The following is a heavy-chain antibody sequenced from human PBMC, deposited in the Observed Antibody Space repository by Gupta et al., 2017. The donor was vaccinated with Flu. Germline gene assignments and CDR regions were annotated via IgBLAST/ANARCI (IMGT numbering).Heavy chain of an antibody. V-gene: IGHV4-31*03. CDR3: ARVRGDIVVVPAAIQDPGYWYFDL. Sequence: QVQLQESGPGLVKPSQTLSLTCTVSGGSISSGCYYWSWIRQHPGKGLEWIGYIYYSGSTYYSPSLKSRVTLSVDTSKNQFSLKLSSVTAADTAVYYCARVRGDIVVVPAAIQDPGYWYFDLWGRGTLVTVSS. CDR1: GGSISSGCYY. CDR2: IYYSGST. J-gene: IGHJ2*01. D-gene: IGHD2-2*01.